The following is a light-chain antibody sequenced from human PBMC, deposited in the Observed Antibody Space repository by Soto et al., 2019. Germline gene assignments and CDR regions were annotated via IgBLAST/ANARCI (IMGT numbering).Light chain of an antibody. Sequence: EIGMTQYPATLSGSPGERATLSWGASQSVSSNLAWYQKETGQAPRLLIYGASTRATGIPARLSGSGSGTEFTLTISSLKSEDFAVYYCQQYNNWPLTFGGGTKVDIK. V-gene: IGKV3-15*01. CDR1: QSVSSN. J-gene: IGKJ4*01. CDR3: QQYNNWPLT. CDR2: GAS.